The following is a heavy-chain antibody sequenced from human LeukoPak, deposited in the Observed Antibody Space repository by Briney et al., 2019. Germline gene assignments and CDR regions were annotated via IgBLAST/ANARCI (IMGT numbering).Heavy chain of an antibody. Sequence: SESLSLTCAVYGGSLSGYYWSWIRQPPGKGREWMGEINHSGSTNYNPSLQSRVTISVDKSKNQFSLKLSSVTAADTAVYYCARRIMVTFGGVIVMTYNDAFDIWGQGIMVTVSS. V-gene: IGHV4-34*01. D-gene: IGHD3-16*02. CDR3: ARRIMVTFGGVIVMTYNDAFDI. J-gene: IGHJ3*02. CDR2: INHSGST. CDR1: GGSLSGYY.